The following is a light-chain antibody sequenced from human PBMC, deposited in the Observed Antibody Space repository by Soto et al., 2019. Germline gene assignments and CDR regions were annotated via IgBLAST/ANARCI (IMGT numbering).Light chain of an antibody. CDR3: QQYGSSPPVT. J-gene: IGKJ2*01. V-gene: IGKV3-20*01. CDR1: QSVSSSY. CDR2: GAS. Sequence: EIVLTQSPGTLSLSPGERATLSCRASQSVSSSYLAWYQQKPGQAPRLLIYGASSRATGIPDRFSGSGSGIDFTLTISRLEPDDFAVYYCQQYGSSPPVTFGQGTKLEIK.